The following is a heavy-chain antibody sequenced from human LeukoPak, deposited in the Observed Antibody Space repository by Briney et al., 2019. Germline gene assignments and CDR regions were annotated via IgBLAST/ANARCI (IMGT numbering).Heavy chain of an antibody. V-gene: IGHV3-7*01. CDR2: IKQDGSEK. CDR1: GFTFSSYW. J-gene: IGHJ6*03. D-gene: IGHD4-17*01. CDR3: ARDYYGDYDYYMDV. Sequence: GGSLRLSCAASGFTFSSYWMSWVRQAPGKGLEWVANIKQDGSEKYYVDSVKGRFTISRDNAKNSLYLQMNSLRAEDTAVYYCARDYYGDYDYYMDVWGKGTTVTVSS.